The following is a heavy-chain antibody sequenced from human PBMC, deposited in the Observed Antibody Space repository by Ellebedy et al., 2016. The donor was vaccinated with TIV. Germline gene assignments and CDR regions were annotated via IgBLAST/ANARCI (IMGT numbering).Heavy chain of an antibody. V-gene: IGHV1-18*01. CDR1: GYTFTSYG. CDR3: AREGDSSGYYPYPFDY. D-gene: IGHD3-22*01. Sequence: ASVKVSCXASGYTFTSYGISWVRQAPGQGLEWMGWISAYNGNTNYAQKFQGRVTITADESTSTAYMELSSLRSEDTAVYYCAREGDSSGYYPYPFDYWGQGTLVTVSS. J-gene: IGHJ4*02. CDR2: ISAYNGNT.